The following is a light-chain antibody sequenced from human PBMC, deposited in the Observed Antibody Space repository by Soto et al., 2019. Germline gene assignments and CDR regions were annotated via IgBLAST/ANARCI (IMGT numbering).Light chain of an antibody. V-gene: IGLV1-44*01. Sequence: QLVLTQPPSASGTPGQRVTISCSGSNSNIESNTVNWYQQLPGTAPKLLIYSNNQRPSGVPDRFSGSKSGTSASLAISGLQSDDEADYYCAAWDDSLNGHVVFGGGTKVTV. CDR2: SNN. J-gene: IGLJ2*01. CDR1: NSNIESNT. CDR3: AAWDDSLNGHVV.